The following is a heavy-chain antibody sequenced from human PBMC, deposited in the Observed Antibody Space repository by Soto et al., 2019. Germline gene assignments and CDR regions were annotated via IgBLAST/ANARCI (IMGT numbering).Heavy chain of an antibody. D-gene: IGHD2-2*01. Sequence: QVQLVQSGAEVKKPGSSVKVSCKASGGTFSSYAISWVRQAPGQGLEWMGGIIPIFGTANYAQKFQGRVKITADESTSTDYMELSSLRSEDTAVYYCARAMEQLLYYYGMDVWGQGTTVTVSS. CDR3: ARAMEQLLYYYGMDV. V-gene: IGHV1-69*01. CDR1: GGTFSSYA. CDR2: IIPIFGTA. J-gene: IGHJ6*02.